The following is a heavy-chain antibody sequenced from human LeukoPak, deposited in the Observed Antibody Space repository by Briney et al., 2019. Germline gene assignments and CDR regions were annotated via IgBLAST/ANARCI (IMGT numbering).Heavy chain of an antibody. CDR2: IGVGGSST. D-gene: IGHD3-22*01. J-gene: IGHJ1*01. CDR1: GFTFSNSA. CDR3: AKDGGGYYDSRGYPL. V-gene: IGHV3-23*01. Sequence: GGSLRLSCAASGFTFSNSAMSWVRQAPGKGLEWVSTIGVGGSSTYYADSVKGRFTISRDNSKSTLYLQMNSLRAEDTAVYYCAKDGGGYYDSRGYPLWGQGTLVTISS.